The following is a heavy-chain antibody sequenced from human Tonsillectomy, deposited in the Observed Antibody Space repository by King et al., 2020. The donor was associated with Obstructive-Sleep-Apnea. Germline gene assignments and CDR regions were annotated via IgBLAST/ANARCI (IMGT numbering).Heavy chain of an antibody. V-gene: IGHV3-30*04. CDR3: ARGRGSYCFDY. D-gene: IGHD1-26*01. J-gene: IGHJ4*02. Sequence: VQLAESGGGVVQPGRSLRLSCAASGFTFSNFPMHLVRQAPGKGLEWVAVMAYDGKNKYYADSVKGQFTLSRDNSKNTLYLQMNSLRAEDTAIYYCARGRGSYCFDYWGQGTLVTVSS. CDR2: MAYDGKNK. CDR1: GFTFSNFP.